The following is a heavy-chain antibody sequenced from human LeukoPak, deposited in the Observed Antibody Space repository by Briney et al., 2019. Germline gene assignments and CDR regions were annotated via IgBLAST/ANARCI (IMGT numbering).Heavy chain of an antibody. CDR3: ARTPPKGDIDY. Sequence: ASVKVSCKASGYTFTNYDINWVRQATGQGLEWLGWMSASSGNIGYAQKFQGRVSMTRATSISTAYLELTSLTFDDTAVYYCARTPPKGDIDYWGQGTLVTVSS. J-gene: IGHJ4*02. V-gene: IGHV1-8*01. CDR2: MSASSGNI. D-gene: IGHD2-21*02. CDR1: GYTFTNYD.